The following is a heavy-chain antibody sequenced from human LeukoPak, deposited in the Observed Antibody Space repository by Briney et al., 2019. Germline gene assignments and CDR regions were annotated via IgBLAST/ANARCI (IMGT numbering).Heavy chain of an antibody. CDR2: IYYSGTT. V-gene: IGHV4-59*01. CDR1: GGSISSYH. J-gene: IGHJ4*02. Sequence: SETLSLTCTVSGGSISSYHWSWIRQPSGKGLEWIGYIYYSGTTNYNSSLRSRVTISVDTSKNQFSLKLSSVTAADTAVYYCASTTPMGISYWGQGTLVTVSS. D-gene: IGHD7-27*01. CDR3: ASTTPMGISY.